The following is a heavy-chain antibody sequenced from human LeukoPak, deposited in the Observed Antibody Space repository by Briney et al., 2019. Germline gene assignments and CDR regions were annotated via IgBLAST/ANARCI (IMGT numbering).Heavy chain of an antibody. CDR3: ARALTIRKSDAFDI. J-gene: IGHJ3*02. CDR2: IYYSGST. Sequence: PSETLSLTCAVYGGSFNGYYWTWIRQPPGKGLEWIGSIYYSGSTYYNPSLKSRVTISVDTSKNQFSLKLSSVTAADTAVYYCARALTIRKSDAFDIWGQGTMVTVSS. D-gene: IGHD4/OR15-4a*01. CDR1: GGSFNGYY. V-gene: IGHV4-34*01.